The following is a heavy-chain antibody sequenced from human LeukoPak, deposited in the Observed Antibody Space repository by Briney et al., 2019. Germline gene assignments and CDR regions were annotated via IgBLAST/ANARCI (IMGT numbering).Heavy chain of an antibody. V-gene: IGHV3-30-3*01. CDR3: AKEGGSGWYYFDY. J-gene: IGHJ4*02. D-gene: IGHD6-19*01. CDR1: GFTFSSYA. Sequence: SGGSLRLSCAASGFTFSSYAMHWVRQAPGKGLEWVAVISYDGSNKYYADSVKGRFTISRDNSKNTLYLQMNSLRAEDMAVYYCAKEGGSGWYYFDYWGQGTLVTVSS. CDR2: ISYDGSNK.